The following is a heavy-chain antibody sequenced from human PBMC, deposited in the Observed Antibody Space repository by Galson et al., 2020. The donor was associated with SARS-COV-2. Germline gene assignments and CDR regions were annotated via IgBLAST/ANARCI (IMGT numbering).Heavy chain of an antibody. CDR2: IYYSGST. Sequence: TLSLTCTVSGGSISSSSYYWGWIRRPPGKGLEWIGSIYYSGSTYYNPSLKSRVTISVDTSKNQFSLKLSSVTAADTAVYYCARKYYDFWSGYSNFDYWGQGTLVTVSS. J-gene: IGHJ4*02. V-gene: IGHV4-39*01. CDR1: GGSISSSSYY. CDR3: ARKYYDFWSGYSNFDY. D-gene: IGHD3-3*01.